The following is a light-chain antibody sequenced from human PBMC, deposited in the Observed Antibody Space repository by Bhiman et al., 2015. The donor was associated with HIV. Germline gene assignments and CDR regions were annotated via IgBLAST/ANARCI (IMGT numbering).Light chain of an antibody. V-gene: IGLV2-14*01. CDR3: SSYRV. J-gene: IGLJ3*02. CDR1: SSDVGAYNL. Sequence: QSALTQPASVSGSPGQSIAISCTGTSSDVGAYNLVSWYQQHPGKAPKLMICDVNKRPSGVSNRFSGSKSGNTASLTISGLQAEDEADYYCSSYRVFGGGTKLTVL. CDR2: DVN.